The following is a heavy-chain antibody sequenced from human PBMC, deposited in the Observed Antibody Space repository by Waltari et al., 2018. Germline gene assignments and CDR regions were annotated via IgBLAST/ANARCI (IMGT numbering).Heavy chain of an antibody. Sequence: EVLLVEAGGSLVKPGGSLRLSCAGSGFSFSNAWMNGDRQAPGKGLEWVGRIKNKIDGGTIDYAAPLKGRFTISRDDSKNTLYLQMNSLKIEDTAVYYCTTRTCADGFDIWGQGTMVTVSS. V-gene: IGHV3-15*02. CDR3: TTRTCADGFDI. CDR2: IKNKIDGGTI. J-gene: IGHJ3*02. CDR1: GFSFSNAW.